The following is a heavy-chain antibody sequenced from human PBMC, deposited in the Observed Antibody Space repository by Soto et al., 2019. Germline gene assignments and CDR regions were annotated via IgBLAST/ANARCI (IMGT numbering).Heavy chain of an antibody. J-gene: IGHJ6*02. V-gene: IGHV4-59*01. Sequence: PSETLSLTCTVSGGSFSGYYWSWIRQPPGRGLEWIGYIYYTGSTTYSPSLKSRVTISVDTSKSQFSLNLRAVTAADTAVYYCARGYLGMDVWGQGTTVTVSS. CDR1: GGSFSGYY. CDR2: IYYTGST. D-gene: IGHD5-18*01. CDR3: ARGYLGMDV.